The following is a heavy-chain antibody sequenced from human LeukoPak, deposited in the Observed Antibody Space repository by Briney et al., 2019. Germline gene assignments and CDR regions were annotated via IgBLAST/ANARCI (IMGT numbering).Heavy chain of an antibody. Sequence: ASVKVSCKASGYSFTSYDINWVRQAPGQGFEWVGWMNPNSGNTGHAQEFQGRVTITADKSTSTAYMELSSLRSEDTAVYYCARGGMMADSSGYYPWFDPWGQGTLVTVSS. D-gene: IGHD3-22*01. CDR1: GYSFTSYD. CDR3: ARGGMMADSSGYYPWFDP. J-gene: IGHJ5*02. CDR2: MNPNSGNT. V-gene: IGHV1-8*01.